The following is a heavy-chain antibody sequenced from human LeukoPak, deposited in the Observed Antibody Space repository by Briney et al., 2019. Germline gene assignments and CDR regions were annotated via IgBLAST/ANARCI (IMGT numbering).Heavy chain of an antibody. CDR1: GGTFSSYA. CDR3: ARDRRWELGSMDV. J-gene: IGHJ6*02. CDR2: IIPIFGTA. Sequence: SVKVSCKASGGTFSSYAISWVRQAPGQGLEWMGGIIPIFGTANYAQKFQGRVTITADESTSTAYMELSSLRSEDTAVYYCARDRRWELGSMDVWGQGITVTVSS. D-gene: IGHD1-26*01. V-gene: IGHV1-69*13.